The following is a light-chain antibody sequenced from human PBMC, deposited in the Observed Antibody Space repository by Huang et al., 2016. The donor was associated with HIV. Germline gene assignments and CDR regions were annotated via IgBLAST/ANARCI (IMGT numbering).Light chain of an antibody. J-gene: IGKJ1*01. CDR1: QSVSSN. V-gene: IGKV3-15*01. CDR2: GAS. Sequence: EIVMTQSPATLSVSPGERATLSCRASQSVSSNFAWYQQKPGQAPRLLIYGASTRATGIPANFSGSGSGTEFTLTISSLQSEDFAVYYCQQYNDWPRTFGQGTKVEIK. CDR3: QQYNDWPRT.